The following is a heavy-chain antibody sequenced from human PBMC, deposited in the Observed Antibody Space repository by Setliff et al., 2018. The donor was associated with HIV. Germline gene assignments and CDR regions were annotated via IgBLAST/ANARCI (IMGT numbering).Heavy chain of an antibody. CDR2: IHYSGIT. J-gene: IGHJ3*02. D-gene: IGHD3-9*01. CDR1: RDSINGHW. Sequence: SETLSLTCTVSRDSINGHWWSWIRQPPGKGLEWTGSIHYSGITHYNPSLKSRLTMSVDTSKNQVSLKLTSVPAADTAVYYCARYKCINFACVGFDIWGQGTVFTVSS. CDR3: ARYKCINFACVGFDI. V-gene: IGHV4-59*11.